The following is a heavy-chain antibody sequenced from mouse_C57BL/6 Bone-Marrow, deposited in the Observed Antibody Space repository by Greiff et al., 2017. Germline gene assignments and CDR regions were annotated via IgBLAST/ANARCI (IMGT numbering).Heavy chain of an antibody. D-gene: IGHD2-5*01. CDR3: ARKYYSNFYDFDY. J-gene: IGHJ2*01. CDR1: GYTFTSYW. CDR2: INPSNGGT. Sequence: VKLQEPGTELVKPGASVKLPCKASGYTFTSYWMHWVKQRPGQGLEWIGNINPSNGGTNYNEKFKSKATLTVDKSSSTAYMQLSSLTSEDSAVYDGARKYYSNFYDFDYWGQGTTLTVSS. V-gene: IGHV1-53*01.